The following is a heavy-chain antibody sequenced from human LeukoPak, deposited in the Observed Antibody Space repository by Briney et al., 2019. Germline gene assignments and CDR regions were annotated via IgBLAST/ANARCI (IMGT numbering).Heavy chain of an antibody. CDR3: ARDQPYYGDHLYAFDI. V-gene: IGHV1-18*01. Sequence: GASVKVSCKASGYTFTSYGISWVRQAPGQGLEWMGWISAYNDTNYAQEFQGRVTMTTDTSTSTAYMELRSLRSDDTAVYYCARDQPYYGDHLYAFDIWGQGTMVTVSS. CDR1: GYTFTSYG. J-gene: IGHJ3*02. CDR2: ISAYNDT. D-gene: IGHD3-10*01.